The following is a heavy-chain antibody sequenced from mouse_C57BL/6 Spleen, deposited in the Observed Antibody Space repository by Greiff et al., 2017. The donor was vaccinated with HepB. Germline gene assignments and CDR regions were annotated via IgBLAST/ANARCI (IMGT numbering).Heavy chain of an antibody. V-gene: IGHV5-9*01. CDR2: ISGGGGNT. CDR1: GFTFSSYT. J-gene: IGHJ1*03. CDR3: ARHEYFDV. Sequence: LVESGGGLVKPGGSLKLSCAASGFTFSSYTMSWVRQTPEKRLEWVATISGGGGNTYYPDSVKGRFTISRDNAKNTLYLQMSSLRSEDTALYYCARHEYFDVWGTGTTVTVSS.